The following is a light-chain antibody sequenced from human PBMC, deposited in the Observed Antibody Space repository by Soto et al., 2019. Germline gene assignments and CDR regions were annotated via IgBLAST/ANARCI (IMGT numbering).Light chain of an antibody. CDR2: GAS. CDR3: QQYSSSPWT. CDR1: QSVSSSY. J-gene: IGKJ1*01. V-gene: IGKV3-20*01. Sequence: EIVLTQSPGTLSLSPGDRATLSCRASQSVSSSYLAWYQRKPGQAPRLLISGASSRATGIPDRFSGSGSGTDFTLTISRLESEDFAVYFCQQYSSSPWTFGQGTKVDI.